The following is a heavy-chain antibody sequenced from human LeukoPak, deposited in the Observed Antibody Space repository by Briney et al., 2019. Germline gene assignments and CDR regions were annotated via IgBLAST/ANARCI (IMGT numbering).Heavy chain of an antibody. D-gene: IGHD3-22*01. CDR3: AKAHYYDSSGYSNDY. V-gene: IGHV3-30*18. CDR2: ISYDGSNK. Sequence: GGSLRLSCAASGFTFSSYGMHWVRQAPGKGLEWVAVISYDGSNKYYADSVEGRFTISRDNSKNTLYLQMNSLRAEDTAVYYCAKAHYYDSSGYSNDYWGQGTLVTVSS. J-gene: IGHJ4*02. CDR1: GFTFSSYG.